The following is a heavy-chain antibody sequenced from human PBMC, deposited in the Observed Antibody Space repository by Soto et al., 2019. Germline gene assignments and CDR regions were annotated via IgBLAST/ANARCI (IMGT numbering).Heavy chain of an antibody. CDR1: GYIFTSYW. CDR3: ERLVEYYYGMDV. D-gene: IGHD1-1*01. V-gene: IGHV5-10-1*01. J-gene: IGHJ6*04. CDR2: IDPSDSYT. Sequence: GESLKISCKGSGYIFTSYWISWVRQMPGKGLEWMGRIDPSDSYTNYGPSFQGHVTISADKSISTAYLQWSSLKDSDTAMYYCERLVEYYYGMDVLGKWTTVTVS.